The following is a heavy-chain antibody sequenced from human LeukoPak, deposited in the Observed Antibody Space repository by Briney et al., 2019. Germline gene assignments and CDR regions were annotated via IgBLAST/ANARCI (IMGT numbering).Heavy chain of an antibody. Sequence: QSGGFLRLSCAASGFTFRSDWMHWVRQPPGKGPEWISRISGDGCTTTYADSVKGRFTISRDNAKNTLYLQMSSLRAEDTAVYYCARDLAYGGDYWGQGTLVTVSS. CDR1: GFTFRSDW. V-gene: IGHV3-74*01. D-gene: IGHD4-17*01. CDR3: ARDLAYGGDY. J-gene: IGHJ4*02. CDR2: ISGDGCTT.